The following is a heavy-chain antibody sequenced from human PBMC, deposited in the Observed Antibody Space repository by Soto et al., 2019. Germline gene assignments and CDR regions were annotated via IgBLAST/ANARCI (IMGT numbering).Heavy chain of an antibody. D-gene: IGHD6-19*01. CDR1: GFTFSSHW. J-gene: IGHJ4*02. CDR3: ARMGRSSGALKN. Sequence: EVQLVESGGGLVQPGGSLRLSCAASGFTFSSHWMSWVRQAPGKGLEWVANVKQDGSEKYYVDSVKGRFTISRDNAKNSLYLQMNSLRDEDTAVYYCARMGRSSGALKNWGQGTLVTVSS. V-gene: IGHV3-7*01. CDR2: VKQDGSEK.